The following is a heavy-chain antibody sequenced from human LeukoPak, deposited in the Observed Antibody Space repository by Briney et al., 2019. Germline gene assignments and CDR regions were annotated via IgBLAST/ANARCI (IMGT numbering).Heavy chain of an antibody. J-gene: IGHJ4*02. Sequence: ASETLSLTCTVSGGSVSSGSYYWSWIRQPPGKGLEWIGYIYYSGSTNYNPSLKSRVTISVDKSKNQFSLKLSSVTAADTAVYYCARELIRTGTYWGQGTLVTVSS. CDR3: ARELIRTGTY. V-gene: IGHV4-61*01. CDR1: GGSVSSGSYY. CDR2: IYYSGST.